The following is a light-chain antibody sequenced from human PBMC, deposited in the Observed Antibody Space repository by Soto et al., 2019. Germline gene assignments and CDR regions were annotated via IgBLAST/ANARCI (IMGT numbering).Light chain of an antibody. Sequence: QYALTQPRSVSGSPGQSVTISCTGTSSDVGRYDYVSWYQQYPGEAPKLIIYDVTERPSGVPDRFSGSKSGNTASLTISGLRAEDEAAYSCCSFAGSYSYIFGSGTKVTVL. CDR1: SSDVGRYDY. V-gene: IGLV2-11*01. CDR3: CSFAGSYSYI. CDR2: DVT. J-gene: IGLJ1*01.